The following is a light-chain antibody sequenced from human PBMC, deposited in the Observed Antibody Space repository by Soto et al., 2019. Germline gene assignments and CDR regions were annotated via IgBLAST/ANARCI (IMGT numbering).Light chain of an antibody. Sequence: EIVLTHSPGTLSVSPGERATLSCRASQTISSNYLAWYQQKPGQAPSLLIYDTSSRATGIPDRVSGSGSGTDFTLTISRLEPEDTAIYYCQQYVSWTFGQGTKVEIK. CDR2: DTS. V-gene: IGKV3-20*01. CDR3: QQYVSWT. CDR1: QTISSNY. J-gene: IGKJ1*01.